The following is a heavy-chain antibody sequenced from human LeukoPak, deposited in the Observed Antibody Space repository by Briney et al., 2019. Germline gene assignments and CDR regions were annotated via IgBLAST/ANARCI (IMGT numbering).Heavy chain of an antibody. CDR1: GYTFTSYG. Sequence: ASVKVSCKASGYTFTSYGISWVRQAPGQGLEWMGWMSAYNVNRNYAQKLQGRVTMTTDTSTNTAYMELRSLKSDDTAVYYCAREGKYSSSSTDYWGQGTLVTVSS. D-gene: IGHD6-6*01. V-gene: IGHV1-18*01. CDR2: MSAYNVNR. CDR3: AREGKYSSSSTDY. J-gene: IGHJ4*02.